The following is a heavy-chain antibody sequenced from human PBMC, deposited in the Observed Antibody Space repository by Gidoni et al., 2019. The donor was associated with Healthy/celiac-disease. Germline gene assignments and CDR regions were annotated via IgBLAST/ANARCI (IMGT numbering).Heavy chain of an antibody. CDR2: IKSKTDGGTT. J-gene: IGHJ4*02. D-gene: IGHD3-3*01. Sequence: EVQLVESGGGLVKPGGSLRLSCAASGFTFSNAWMSWVRQAPGKGLEWVGRIKSKTDGGTTDYAAPVKGRFTISRDDSKNTLYLQMNSLKTEDTAVYYCTTDWPYLVVSIDTRFDYWGQGTLVTVSS. V-gene: IGHV3-15*01. CDR1: GFTFSNAW. CDR3: TTDWPYLVVSIDTRFDY.